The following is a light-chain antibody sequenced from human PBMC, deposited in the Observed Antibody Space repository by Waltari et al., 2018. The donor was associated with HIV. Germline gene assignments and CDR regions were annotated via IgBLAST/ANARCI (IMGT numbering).Light chain of an antibody. CDR3: SSYAGSHNFVV. CDR1: SSDVGGYNY. CDR2: EVS. Sequence: QSALTQPPSASRSPGQSVTISCTGTSSDVGGYNYVSWYQQHPGKAPKVMIYEVSKRPSGVPDRFSGSKSGNTASLTVSGLQAEDEADYYCSSYAGSHNFVVFGGGTKLTVL. J-gene: IGLJ2*01. V-gene: IGLV2-8*01.